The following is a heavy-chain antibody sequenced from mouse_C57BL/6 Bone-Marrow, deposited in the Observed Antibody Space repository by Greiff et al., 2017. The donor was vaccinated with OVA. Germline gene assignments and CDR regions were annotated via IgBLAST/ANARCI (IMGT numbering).Heavy chain of an antibody. CDR1: GYTFTSYW. CDR2: IYPGSGST. D-gene: IGHD2-3*01. Sequence: QVQLQQPGAELVKPGASVKMSCKASGYTFTSYWITWVKQRPGQGLEWIGDIYPGSGSTNYNEKFKSKATLTVDTSSSTAYMQLSSLTSEDSAVYYCARDYDGYYVKDYWGPGTTLTVSS. CDR3: ARDYDGYYVKDY. V-gene: IGHV1-55*01. J-gene: IGHJ2*01.